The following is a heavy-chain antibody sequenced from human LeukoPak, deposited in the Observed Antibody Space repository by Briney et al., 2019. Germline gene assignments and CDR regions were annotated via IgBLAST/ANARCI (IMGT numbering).Heavy chain of an antibody. Sequence: PSETLSLTCTVSGGYISSYYWSWIRQPPGKGLEWIGYIYYSGSTNYNPSLRSRVTISVDTSKNQFSLKLSSVTAADTAVYYCARSPGSGSYFDYWGQGTLVTASS. CDR2: IYYSGST. V-gene: IGHV4-59*08. CDR1: GGYISSYY. CDR3: ARSPGSGSYFDY. D-gene: IGHD3-10*01. J-gene: IGHJ4*02.